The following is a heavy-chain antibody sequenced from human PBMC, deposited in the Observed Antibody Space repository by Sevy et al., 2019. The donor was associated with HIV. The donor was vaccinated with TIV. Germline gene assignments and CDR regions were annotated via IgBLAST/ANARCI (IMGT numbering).Heavy chain of an antibody. CDR3: ARALRPYSFDTSTYFDY. J-gene: IGHJ4*02. D-gene: IGHD3-22*01. CDR2: IYYSGST. CDR1: GASISSHY. Sequence: SEILSLTCTVSGASISSHYWSWIRQPPGKGLEWIGYIYYSGSTNYNPSLKSPVTMSVDTSKNQFSLKLRSVTAADTAMYYCARALRPYSFDTSTYFDYWGQGTLVTVSS. V-gene: IGHV4-59*11.